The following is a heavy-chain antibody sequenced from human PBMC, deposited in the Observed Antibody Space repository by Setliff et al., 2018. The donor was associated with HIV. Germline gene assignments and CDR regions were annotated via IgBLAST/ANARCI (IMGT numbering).Heavy chain of an antibody. Sequence: SVKVSCKASGGTFSSYVINWVRQAPGQGLEWMGGAIPMLGIANHVHKFQGRVTITADKSTSTTYMELNSLRSEDTSVYYCARSSYYDVNSPFDYWGQGTRVTVS. D-gene: IGHD3-16*01. CDR1: GGTFSSYV. CDR3: ARSSYYDVNSPFDY. CDR2: AIPMLGIA. J-gene: IGHJ4*02. V-gene: IGHV1-69*10.